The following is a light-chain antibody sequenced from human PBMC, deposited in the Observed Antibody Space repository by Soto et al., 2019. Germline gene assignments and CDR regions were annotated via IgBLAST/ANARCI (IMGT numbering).Light chain of an antibody. CDR2: HDN. Sequence: QSALTQPPSMASALGQKVTITCSGNSSNIGGNSVSWYQQLPGTAPKLLIYHDNKRPSGIPDRFSGSKSGTSATLGITGFQAGDEADYYCGSWDSSLSAYVFGTGTKVTVL. CDR3: GSWDSSLSAYV. V-gene: IGLV1-51*01. J-gene: IGLJ1*01. CDR1: SSNIGGNS.